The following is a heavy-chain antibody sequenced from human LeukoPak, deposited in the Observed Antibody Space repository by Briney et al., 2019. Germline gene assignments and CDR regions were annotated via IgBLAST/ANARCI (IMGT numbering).Heavy chain of an antibody. Sequence: SGTLSLTCAVSGGSISSSNWWSWVRQPPGKGLEWIGKIYHSGGTNYNPSLKSRVTISVDKSKNQFSLKLSSVTAADTAVYYCARGAYDSSGLNWFDPWGQGTLVTVSS. CDR1: GGSISSSNW. V-gene: IGHV4-4*02. CDR3: ARGAYDSSGLNWFDP. J-gene: IGHJ5*02. D-gene: IGHD3-22*01. CDR2: IYHSGGT.